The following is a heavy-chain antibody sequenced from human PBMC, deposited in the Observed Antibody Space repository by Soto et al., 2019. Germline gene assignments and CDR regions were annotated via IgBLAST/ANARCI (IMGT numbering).Heavy chain of an antibody. CDR3: ARGGGSYPFHFDY. Sequence: QVQLQQWGAGLLKPSETLSLTCAVYGVSFSGYYWSWIRQPPGKGLEWIGEINHSGSTNYNPSVKSSVTISVDTSKNQLSLKLSSVTAADTAVYYCARGGGSYPFHFDYRGQGNLVTVSS. CDR2: INHSGST. J-gene: IGHJ4*02. V-gene: IGHV4-34*01. CDR1: GVSFSGYY. D-gene: IGHD1-26*01.